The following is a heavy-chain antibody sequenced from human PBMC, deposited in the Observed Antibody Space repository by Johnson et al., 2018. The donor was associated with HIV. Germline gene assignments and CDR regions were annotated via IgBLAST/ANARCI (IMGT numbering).Heavy chain of an antibody. D-gene: IGHD2-21*01. J-gene: IGHJ3*02. Sequence: QVQLVESGGGVVQPGGSLRLSCAASGFTFSSYGMHWVRQAPGKGLEWVAFIRYDGSNNYYADSVKGRFNISRDNSKNTLYLQMNSLRAEDTAVYYCTRDTWGLDAFDIWGQGTMVTVSS. CDR3: TRDTWGLDAFDI. V-gene: IGHV3-30*02. CDR1: GFTFSSYG. CDR2: IRYDGSNN.